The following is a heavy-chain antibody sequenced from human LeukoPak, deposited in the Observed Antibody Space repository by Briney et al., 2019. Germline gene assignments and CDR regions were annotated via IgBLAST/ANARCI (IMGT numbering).Heavy chain of an antibody. CDR2: IKQDGSDK. J-gene: IGHJ4*02. V-gene: IGHV3-7*04. CDR1: GFTFSNYW. CDR3: ARDTDQYGRWGLWWFEY. D-gene: IGHD2-21*01. Sequence: PGGSLRLSCVGSGFTFSNYWMSWVRQAPGKGLEWVANIKQDGSDKWYVDSVKGRFTISRDNARNSLFLQMNSLRAEDTAVYYCARDTDQYGRWGLWWFEYRGQGALVTVSS.